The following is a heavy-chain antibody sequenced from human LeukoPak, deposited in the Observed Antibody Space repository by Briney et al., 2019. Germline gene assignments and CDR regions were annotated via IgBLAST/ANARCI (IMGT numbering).Heavy chain of an antibody. V-gene: IGHV3-30*02. J-gene: IGHJ4*02. D-gene: IGHD6-13*01. Sequence: PGGSLRLSCAASGFTFSSYGMHWVRQAPGKGLEWVAFIRYDGSNKYYADSVKGRFTISRDNSKNTLYLQMNSLRAEDTAVYYCAKEKYIAAAGTGVSYFDYWGQGTLVTVSS. CDR2: IRYDGSNK. CDR3: AKEKYIAAAGTGVSYFDY. CDR1: GFTFSSYG.